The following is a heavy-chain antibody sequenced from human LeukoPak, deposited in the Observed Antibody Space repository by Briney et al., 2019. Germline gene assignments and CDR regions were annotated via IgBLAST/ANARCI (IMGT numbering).Heavy chain of an antibody. CDR3: VRLDPWSGYPFDY. Sequence: GGSLRLSCAASGFTVSSNYMSWVRQAPGKGLEWVSGIYSGGSTYYADSVKGRFTISRDNSKNTLYLQMNSLRAEDTDVYYCVRLDPWSGYPFDYWGQGTLVTVSS. CDR1: GFTVSSNY. V-gene: IGHV3-53*01. J-gene: IGHJ4*02. D-gene: IGHD3-3*01. CDR2: IYSGGST.